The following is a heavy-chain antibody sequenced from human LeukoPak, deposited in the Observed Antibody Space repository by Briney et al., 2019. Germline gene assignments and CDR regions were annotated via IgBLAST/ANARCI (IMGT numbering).Heavy chain of an antibody. V-gene: IGHV1-8*03. CDR1: GYTFTSYD. CDR2: MNPNSGNT. Sequence: GASVKVSCKASGYTFTSYDINWVRQATGQGLEWMGWMNPNSGNTGYAQKFQGRVTITRDTSASTAYMELSSLRSEDTAVYYCARDRRYDSSGYYYPDAFDIWGQGTMVTVSS. CDR3: ARDRRYDSSGYYYPDAFDI. D-gene: IGHD3-22*01. J-gene: IGHJ3*02.